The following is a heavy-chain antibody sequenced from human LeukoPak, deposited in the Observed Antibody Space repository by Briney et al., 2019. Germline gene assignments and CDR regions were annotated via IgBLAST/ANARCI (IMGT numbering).Heavy chain of an antibody. V-gene: IGHV3-30*14. CDR2: ISYDGGNK. CDR3: ARDLPPAPWNGMDV. CDR1: GFIFSTYY. J-gene: IGHJ6*02. D-gene: IGHD2-2*01. Sequence: GSLRLSCAASGFIFSTYYMHWVRQAPGKGLEWVTIISYDGGNKYYADSVKGRFTISRDNSKNTLYLQMNSLRPEDTAVYYCARDLPPAPWNGMDVWGQGTTVTVSS.